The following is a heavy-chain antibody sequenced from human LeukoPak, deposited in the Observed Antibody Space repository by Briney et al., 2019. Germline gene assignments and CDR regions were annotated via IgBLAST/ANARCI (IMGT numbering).Heavy chain of an antibody. CDR3: ARGATVVILSTFDY. CDR1: GFTFSSYA. J-gene: IGHJ4*02. D-gene: IGHD4-23*01. CDR2: ISYDGSNK. V-gene: IGHV3-30-3*01. Sequence: GRSLRLSCAASGFTFSSYAMHWVRQAPGKGLEWVAVISYDGSNKYYADSVKGRFTISRDNSENTLYLQMNSLRAEDTAVYYCARGATVVILSTFDYWGQGTLVTVSS.